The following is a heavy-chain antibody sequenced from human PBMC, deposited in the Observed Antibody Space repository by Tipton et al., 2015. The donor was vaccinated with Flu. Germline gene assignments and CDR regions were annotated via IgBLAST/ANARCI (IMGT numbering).Heavy chain of an antibody. CDR2: VFYSGNT. J-gene: IGHJ4*02. CDR3: TRDAHDSSGHYYFTDS. Sequence: TLSLTCTVSGDSISGGDYYWSWVRQPPGKGLEWIGYVFYSGNTYYNPSLKSRETISVDTSKNQFSLRPTSVTVADTAVYYCTRDAHDSSGHYYFTDSWGQGTLVTVSS. V-gene: IGHV4-30-4*01. CDR1: GDSISGGDYY. D-gene: IGHD3-22*01.